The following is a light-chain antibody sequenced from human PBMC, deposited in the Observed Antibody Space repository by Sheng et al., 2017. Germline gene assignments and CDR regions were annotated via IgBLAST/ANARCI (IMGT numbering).Light chain of an antibody. CDR3: QQYNNWPPYS. CDR1: QSVSSN. V-gene: IGKV3-15*01. Sequence: EVVMTQSPATLSVSPGERATLSCRASQSVSSNVAWYQHKTGQAPRLLIYGRSTRATSIPARFSGTGSGTEFTLTISSLQSDDCAVYYCQQYNNWPPYSFGQGTKLEIK. CDR2: GRS. J-gene: IGKJ2*03.